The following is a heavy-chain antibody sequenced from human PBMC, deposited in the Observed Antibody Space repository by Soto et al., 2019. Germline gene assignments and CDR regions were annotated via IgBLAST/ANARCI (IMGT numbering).Heavy chain of an antibody. D-gene: IGHD2-15*01. Sequence: QVQLVQSGAEVKKPGASVKVSCKASGYTFTSYGINWVRQATGQGLEWVGWMNPNSGDTDYAQKFQGRVNMTGDTSINTVYMELSILRSEDTAVYYCAKEAAYYYYGMDVWGKGTTVTVSS. J-gene: IGHJ6*04. CDR1: GYTFTSYG. V-gene: IGHV1-8*01. CDR2: MNPNSGDT. CDR3: AKEAAYYYYGMDV.